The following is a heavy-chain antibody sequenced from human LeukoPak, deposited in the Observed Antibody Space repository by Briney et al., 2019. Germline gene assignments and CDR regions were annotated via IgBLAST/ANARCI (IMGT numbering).Heavy chain of an antibody. Sequence: ASVKVSCKASGYTFTGYYMHWVRQAPGQGLEWMGWINPNSGGTNYAQKFQGRVTMTRDTSISTAYMELSRLRSDDTAVYYCAIADQPMYSSSWHNWFDPWGQGTLVTVSS. CDR2: INPNSGGT. D-gene: IGHD6-13*01. V-gene: IGHV1-2*02. CDR1: GYTFTGYY. J-gene: IGHJ5*02. CDR3: AIADQPMYSSSWHNWFDP.